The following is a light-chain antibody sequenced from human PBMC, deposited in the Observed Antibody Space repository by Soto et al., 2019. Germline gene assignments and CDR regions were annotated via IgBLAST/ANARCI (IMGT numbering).Light chain of an antibody. V-gene: IGLV1-44*01. Sequence: QSVLTQPPSASGTPGQRLTISCSGSSSNIGSKTVNWYQQLPGTAPKLLIYSNSQRPSGVPDRFSGSKSGTSASLAISGLQSEDEADYYCSAWDASLNGYVFGTGTKVTVL. CDR3: SAWDASLNGYV. J-gene: IGLJ1*01. CDR1: SSNIGSKT. CDR2: SNS.